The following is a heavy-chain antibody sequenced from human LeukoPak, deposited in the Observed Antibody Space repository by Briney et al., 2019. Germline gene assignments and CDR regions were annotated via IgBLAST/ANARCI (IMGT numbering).Heavy chain of an antibody. J-gene: IGHJ5*02. CDR1: GDSVSSNSAA. Sequence: PSQTLSLTCAISGDSVSSNSAAWNWIRQSPSRGLEWLGRTYYRSKWYNDYAVSVKSRITINPDTSKNQFSLKLSSVTAADTAVYYCARGGYYGSGNDFRFDPWGQGTLVTVSS. D-gene: IGHD3-10*01. V-gene: IGHV6-1*01. CDR2: TYYRSKWYN. CDR3: ARGGYYGSGNDFRFDP.